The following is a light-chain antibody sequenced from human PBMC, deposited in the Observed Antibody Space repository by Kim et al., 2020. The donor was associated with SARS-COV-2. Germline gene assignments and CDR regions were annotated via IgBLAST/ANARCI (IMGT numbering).Light chain of an antibody. CDR2: VSSDSNY. J-gene: IGLJ3*02. CDR3: QTWGPGIRV. Sequence: TRTMRCGNGRCALEWHQQRPAKGTSYMMKVSSDSNYIKGDWIPDRFSGSSSGAERYLSISSRQSDDEADYYCQTWGPGIRVFGGGTQLTVL. V-gene: IGLV4-69*01. CDR1: CGNGRCA.